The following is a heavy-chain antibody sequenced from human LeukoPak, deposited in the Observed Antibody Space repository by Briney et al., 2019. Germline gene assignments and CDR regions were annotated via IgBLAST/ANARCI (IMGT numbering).Heavy chain of an antibody. CDR1: GYTFTGYY. CDR3: ATLLGEYYYDSSGYYYDY. Sequence: GASVKVSCKASGYTFTGYYMHWVRQAPGQGLEWMGRINPNSGNTNYAQKLQGRVTMTTDTSTSTAYMELRSLRSDDTAVYYCATLLGEYYYDSSGYYYDYWGQGTLVTVSS. V-gene: IGHV1-2*06. J-gene: IGHJ4*02. D-gene: IGHD3-22*01. CDR2: INPNSGNT.